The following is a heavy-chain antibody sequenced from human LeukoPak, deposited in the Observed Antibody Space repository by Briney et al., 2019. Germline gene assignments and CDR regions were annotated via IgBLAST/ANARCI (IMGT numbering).Heavy chain of an antibody. Sequence: SQTLSLTCTVSGGSISSGSYYWSWIRQPAGKGLEWIGRIYTSGSTNYNPSLKSRVTISVDTSKNQFSLKLSSVTAADTAVYYCARGHAAMVDYWGQGTLVTVSS. D-gene: IGHD5-18*01. V-gene: IGHV4-61*02. J-gene: IGHJ4*02. CDR2: IYTSGST. CDR3: ARGHAAMVDY. CDR1: GGSISSGSYY.